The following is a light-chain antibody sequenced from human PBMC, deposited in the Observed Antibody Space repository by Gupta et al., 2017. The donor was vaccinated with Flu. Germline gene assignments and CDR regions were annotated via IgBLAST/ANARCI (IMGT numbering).Light chain of an antibody. CDR3: CSDAGSDTLV. Sequence: RAVTISCTGTSSDVGEYNSVSWYQQHPGNAPKLIIYDVSQRPSGVPDRFSGSKSGNTASLTISGLQTEDEADYYCCSDAGSDTLVFGGGTELTVL. CDR2: DVS. CDR1: SSDVGEYNS. J-gene: IGLJ2*01. V-gene: IGLV2-11*03.